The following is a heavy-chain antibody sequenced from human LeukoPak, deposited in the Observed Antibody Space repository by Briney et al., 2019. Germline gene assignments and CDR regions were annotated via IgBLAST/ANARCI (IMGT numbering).Heavy chain of an antibody. D-gene: IGHD3-10*01. CDR1: GYTFTGYY. CDR2: INPNSGGT. V-gene: IGHV1-2*02. Sequence: ASVKVSCKASGYTFTGYYMHWVGQAPGQGLEWMGWINPNSGGTNYAQKFQGRVTMTRDTSISTAYMELSRLRSDDTAVYYCARGYITMVRGAPSSDPPVGMDVWGQGTTVTVSS. CDR3: ARGYITMVRGAPSSDPPVGMDV. J-gene: IGHJ6*02.